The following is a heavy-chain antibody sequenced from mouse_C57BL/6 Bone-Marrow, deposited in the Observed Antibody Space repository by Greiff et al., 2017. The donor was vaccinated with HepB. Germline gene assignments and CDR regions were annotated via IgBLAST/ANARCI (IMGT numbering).Heavy chain of an antibody. CDR1: GYAFSSSW. Sequence: VKLQQSGPELVKPGASVKISCKASGYAFSSSWMNWVKQRPGKGLEWIGRIYPGDGDTNYNGKFKGKATLTADKSSSTAYMQLSSLTSEDSAVYFCARGGYGSSYYAMDYWGQGTSVTVSS. D-gene: IGHD1-1*01. J-gene: IGHJ4*01. CDR2: IYPGDGDT. CDR3: ARGGYGSSYYAMDY. V-gene: IGHV1-82*01.